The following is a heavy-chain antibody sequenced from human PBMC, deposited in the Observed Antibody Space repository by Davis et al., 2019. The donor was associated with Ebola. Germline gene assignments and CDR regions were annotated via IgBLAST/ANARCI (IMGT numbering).Heavy chain of an antibody. V-gene: IGHV3-73*01. CDR1: GFTFSGSS. D-gene: IGHD5-12*01. CDR3: TTQGNIVATGHDY. J-gene: IGHJ4*02. CDR2: IRSKANSYAT. Sequence: GESLKISCAASGFTFSGSSMHWVRPASGKGLEWVGHIRSKANSYATAYGASVKGRFTISRDDSKNTAYLQMNSLKTEDTAVYYCTTQGNIVATGHDYWGQGTLVTVSS.